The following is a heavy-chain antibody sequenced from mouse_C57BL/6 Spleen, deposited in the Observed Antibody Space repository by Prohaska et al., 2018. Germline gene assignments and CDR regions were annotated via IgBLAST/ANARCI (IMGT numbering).Heavy chain of an antibody. CDR3: ARDPSYYYGSSYWYFDV. V-gene: IGHV3-6*01. J-gene: IGHJ1*03. CDR2: ISYDGSN. CDR1: GYSITSGSY. Sequence: DVQLQESGPGLVKPSQSLSLTCSVTGYSITSGSYWNWIRQFPGNKLEWIGYISYDGSNNYILSLKNRSSITRDTSKNQFFLKLNAVTTEDTATYYCARDPSYYYGSSYWYFDVWGTGTTVTVSS. D-gene: IGHD1-1*01.